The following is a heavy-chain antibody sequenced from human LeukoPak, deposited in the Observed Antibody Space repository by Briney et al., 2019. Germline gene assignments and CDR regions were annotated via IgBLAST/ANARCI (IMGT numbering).Heavy chain of an antibody. CDR3: AASPDYYDSSGYSYYFDY. CDR1: GFTFTSSA. D-gene: IGHD3-22*01. Sequence: SVKVSCKASGFTFTSSAVQWVRQARGQRLEWIGWIVVGSGNTNYAQKFQERVTITRDMSTSTAYMELSSLRSEDTAAYYCAASPDYYDSSGYSYYFDYRGQGTLVTVSS. J-gene: IGHJ4*02. CDR2: IVVGSGNT. V-gene: IGHV1-58*01.